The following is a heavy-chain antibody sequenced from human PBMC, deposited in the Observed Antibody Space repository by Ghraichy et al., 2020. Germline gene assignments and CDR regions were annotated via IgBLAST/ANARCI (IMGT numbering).Heavy chain of an antibody. CDR2: INHSGST. V-gene: IGHV4-34*01. J-gene: IGHJ4*02. D-gene: IGHD1-26*01. CDR3: ARGRRSGSYYGY. Sequence: SQTLSLTCAVYGGSFSGYYWSWIRQPPGKGLEWIGEINHSGSTNYNPSLKSRVTISVDTSKNQFSLKLSSVTAADTAVYYCARGRRSGSYYGYWGQGTMVNVSA. CDR1: GGSFSGYY.